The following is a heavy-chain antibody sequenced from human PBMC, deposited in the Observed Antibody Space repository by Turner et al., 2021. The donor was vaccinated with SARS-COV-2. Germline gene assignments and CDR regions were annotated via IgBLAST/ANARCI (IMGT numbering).Heavy chain of an antibody. CDR1: GYTFTSYG. D-gene: IGHD3-10*01. CDR2: ISAYKGNT. V-gene: IGHV1-18*01. Sequence: QVQLVQSGAEVRKPGASVKVSCKASGYTFTSYGISWVRQAPGQGLEWMGWISAYKGNTNYAQKLQGRVTMTTDTSTSTAYMELRSLRSDDTAVYYCARDLEVRFGEFPLDYWGQGTLVTVSS. J-gene: IGHJ4*02. CDR3: ARDLEVRFGEFPLDY.